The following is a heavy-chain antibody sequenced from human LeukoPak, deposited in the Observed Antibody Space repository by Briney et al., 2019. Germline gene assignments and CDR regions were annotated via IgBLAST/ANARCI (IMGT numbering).Heavy chain of an antibody. CDR1: GFTFSNHA. CDR3: AKGTVIDY. Sequence: SGGSLRLSCAASGFTFSNHAMSWVRQAPGKGLEWVSTTSGSGGSTYYADSVKGRFTISRDNAKNTLYLQLSSLRAEDTAVYYCAKGTVIDYWGQGTLVTVSS. V-gene: IGHV3-23*01. CDR2: TSGSGGST. D-gene: IGHD3-16*02. J-gene: IGHJ4*02.